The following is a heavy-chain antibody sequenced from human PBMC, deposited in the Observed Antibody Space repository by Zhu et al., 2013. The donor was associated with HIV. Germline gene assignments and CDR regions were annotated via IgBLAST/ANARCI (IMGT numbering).Heavy chain of an antibody. V-gene: IGHV1-3*01. CDR1: GYSFTAYA. D-gene: IGHD1-1*01. CDR3: ARGRGKSGIYGMDV. Sequence: QVQIVQSGAEVRKPGASVQVPCRSSGYSFTAYAMHWVRQAPGQGLEWMGWVNADNGNTKYSQKFLGRISITMATSASTVYMELSSLTSEDTAVYYCARGRGKSGIYGMDVWAKGPRSPSP. CDR2: VNADNGNT. J-gene: IGHJ6*02.